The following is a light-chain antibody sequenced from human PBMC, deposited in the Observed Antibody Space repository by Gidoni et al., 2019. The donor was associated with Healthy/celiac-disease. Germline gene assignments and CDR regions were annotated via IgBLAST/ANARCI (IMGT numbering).Light chain of an antibody. V-gene: IGKV4-1*01. CDR3: QQYYSTPFT. CDR1: QSVLYSSNNKNY. CDR2: WAS. Sequence: DIVMTQSPDSLAVSLGERATINCKYSQSVLYSSNNKNYLAWYQQKPGQPPKLLIYWASTRESGVPDRFSGSGSGTDFTLTISSLQAEDVAVYYCQQYYSTPFTFXPXTKVXIK. J-gene: IGKJ3*01.